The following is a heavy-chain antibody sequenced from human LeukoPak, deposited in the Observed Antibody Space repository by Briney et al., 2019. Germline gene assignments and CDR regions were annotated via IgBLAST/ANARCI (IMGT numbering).Heavy chain of an antibody. CDR1: GYTFTGYD. Sequence: ASVTVSFTASGYTFTGYDIHWVRKAPGQGLEWMGWINPNSGGTNYAQKLQGRVTMTRDTSISTAYMELSRLRSDDTAVYYCARDLSAMVRGVTNYWGQGTLVTVSS. J-gene: IGHJ4*02. D-gene: IGHD3-10*01. CDR2: INPNSGGT. CDR3: ARDLSAMVRGVTNY. V-gene: IGHV1-2*02.